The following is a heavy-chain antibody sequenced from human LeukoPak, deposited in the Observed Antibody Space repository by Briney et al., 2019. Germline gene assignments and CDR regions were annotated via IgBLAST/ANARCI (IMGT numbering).Heavy chain of an antibody. CDR2: INSDGSST. J-gene: IGHJ4*02. CDR1: GFTFSSYW. V-gene: IGHV3-74*01. CDR3: AKSTRRIPAATMGFDY. D-gene: IGHD2-2*01. Sequence: GGSLRLSCAASGFTFSSYWMHWVRQAPGKGLVWVSRINSDGSSTSYADSVKGRFTISRDNSKNTLYLQMNSLRAEDTAVYYCAKSTRRIPAATMGFDYWGQGTLVTVSS.